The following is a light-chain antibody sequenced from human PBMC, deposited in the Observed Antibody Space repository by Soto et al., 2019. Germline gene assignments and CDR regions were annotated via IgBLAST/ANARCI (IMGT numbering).Light chain of an antibody. J-gene: IGLJ2*01. CDR1: NNDVGGYNY. V-gene: IGLV2-14*01. CDR3: SSYTSSGTLV. Sequence: QSALTQPASVSGSPGQSITISCTGTNNDVGGYNYVSWYQQHPGKAPKFLIYDVSYRPSGVSTRFSGSKSGNTASLTISGLQAEDDSDYYCSSYTSSGTLVFGGGTQLTVL. CDR2: DVS.